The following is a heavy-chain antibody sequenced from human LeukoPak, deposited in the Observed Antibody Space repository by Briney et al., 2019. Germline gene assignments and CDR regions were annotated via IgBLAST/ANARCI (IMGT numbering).Heavy chain of an antibody. Sequence: GGSLRLSCAASGFTFSSDAMSWVRQAPGKGLEWVSAISGSSSTIYYADSVKGRFTISRDNAKNSLYLQMNSLRDEDTAVYYCARANRGYSSSWFGNFDYWGQGTLVTVSS. CDR2: ISGSSSTI. CDR1: GFTFSSDA. V-gene: IGHV3-48*02. J-gene: IGHJ4*02. CDR3: ARANRGYSSSWFGNFDY. D-gene: IGHD6-13*01.